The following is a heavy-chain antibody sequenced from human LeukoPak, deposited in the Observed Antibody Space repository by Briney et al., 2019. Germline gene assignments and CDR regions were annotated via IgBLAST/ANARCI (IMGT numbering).Heavy chain of an antibody. J-gene: IGHJ4*02. CDR2: ISYDGGNK. Sequence: GRSLRLSCAASGFTFSSYGMHWVRQAPGKGLEWVAVISYDGGNKYYADSVKGRFTLSRDNSHNTLYLQMNSLRVEDTALYYCAKDRDIAAAAYYSDFWGQGTLVTVSS. CDR1: GFTFSSYG. D-gene: IGHD6-13*01. CDR3: AKDRDIAAAAYYSDF. V-gene: IGHV3-30*18.